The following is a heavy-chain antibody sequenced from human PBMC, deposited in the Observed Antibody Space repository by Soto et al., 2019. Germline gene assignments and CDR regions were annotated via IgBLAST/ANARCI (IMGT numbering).Heavy chain of an antibody. CDR1: GCSISSSSYY. V-gene: IGHV4-39*01. CDR3: ARHACSSTSCYRLYYYYGMDV. J-gene: IGHJ6*02. CDR2: IYYSGST. D-gene: IGHD2-2*01. Sequence: PSETLSLTCTFSGCSISSSSYYWGWIRQPPGKGLEWIGRIYYSGSTYYNPSLKSRVTISVDTSKNQFSLKLSSVTAADTAVYYCARHACSSTSCYRLYYYYGMDVWGQGTTVTVSS.